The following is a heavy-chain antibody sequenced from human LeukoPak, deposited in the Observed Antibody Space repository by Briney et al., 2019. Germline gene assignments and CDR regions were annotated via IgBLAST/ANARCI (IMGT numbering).Heavy chain of an antibody. CDR3: ATRQGYFYSLYYYYGMDV. V-gene: IGHV3-21*01. CDR1: RHTFSSYS. D-gene: IGHD3-9*01. J-gene: IGHJ6*02. Sequence: GGSLRLSCASSRHTFSSYSMNWVRQAPGKGLEWVSSISSSSSYIYYADSVKGRFTISRDNAKNSLYLQMNSLRAEDMSVYYCATRQGYFYSLYYYYGMDVWGQGTTVTVSS. CDR2: ISSSSSYI.